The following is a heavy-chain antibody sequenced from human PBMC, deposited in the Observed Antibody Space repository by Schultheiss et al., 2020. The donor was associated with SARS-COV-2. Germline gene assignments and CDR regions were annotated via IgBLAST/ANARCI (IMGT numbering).Heavy chain of an antibody. CDR3: ARSGSYKPYFDY. V-gene: IGHV3-30-3*01. J-gene: IGHJ4*02. CDR1: GFTFSSYA. Sequence: GGSLRLSCAASGFTFSSYAMHWVRQAPGKGLEWVAVISYDGSNKYYADSVKGRFTISRDNSKNTLYLQMNSLRAEDTAVYYCARSGSYKPYFDYWGQGTLVTVSS. D-gene: IGHD1-26*01. CDR2: ISYDGSNK.